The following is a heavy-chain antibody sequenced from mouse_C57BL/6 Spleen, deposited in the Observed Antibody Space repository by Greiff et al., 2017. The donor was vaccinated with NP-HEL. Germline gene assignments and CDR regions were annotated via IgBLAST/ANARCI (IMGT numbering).Heavy chain of an antibody. V-gene: IGHV10-1*01. Sequence: EVQLQESGGGLVQPKGSLKLSCAASGFSFNTYAMNWVRQAPGKGLEWVARIRSKSNNYATYYADSVKDRFTISRDDSESMLYLQMNNLKTEDTAMYYCVRRGGYDDAMDYWGQGTSVTVSS. D-gene: IGHD2-14*01. J-gene: IGHJ4*01. CDR1: GFSFNTYA. CDR2: IRSKSNNYAT. CDR3: VRRGGYDDAMDY.